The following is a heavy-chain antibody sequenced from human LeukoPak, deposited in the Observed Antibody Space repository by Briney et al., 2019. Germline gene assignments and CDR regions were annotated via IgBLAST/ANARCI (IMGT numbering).Heavy chain of an antibody. Sequence: GGSLRLSCAASGSTFSSYAMHWVRQAPGKGLEWVAVISYDGSNKYYADSVKGRFTISRDNSKNTLYLQMNSLRAEDTAVYYCARRLPFDYWGQGTLVTVSS. V-gene: IGHV3-30-3*01. J-gene: IGHJ4*02. CDR1: GSTFSSYA. CDR2: ISYDGSNK. D-gene: IGHD5-12*01. CDR3: ARRLPFDY.